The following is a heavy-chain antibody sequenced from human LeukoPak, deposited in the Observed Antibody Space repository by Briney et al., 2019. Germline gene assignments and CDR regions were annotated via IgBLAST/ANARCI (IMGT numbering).Heavy chain of an antibody. CDR3: ARDGGSDYGMDV. D-gene: IGHD6-25*01. CDR2: ISSSSSYI. V-gene: IGHV3-21*01. Sequence: PGGSLRLSCAASGFTFSSYSMNWVRQAPGKGLEWVSSISSSSSYIYYADSVKGRFTISRDNAKNSLYLQMNSLRAEDTAVYYCARDGGSDYGMDVWGQGTTVTVSS. J-gene: IGHJ6*02. CDR1: GFTFSSYS.